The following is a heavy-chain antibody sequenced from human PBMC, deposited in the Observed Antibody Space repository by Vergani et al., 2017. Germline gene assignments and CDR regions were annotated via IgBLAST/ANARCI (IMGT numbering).Heavy chain of an antibody. V-gene: IGHV3-11*01. Sequence: QVHLVESGGGLVTPGGSLTLSCAASGFPFSDYYMSWIRQAPGKGLEWVSYISSSGSTIYYADSVKGRFTISRDNAKNSLYLQMNSLRAEDTAVYYCARDRGYGYTEDYYYYMDVWGKGTTVTVSS. CDR2: ISSSGSTI. J-gene: IGHJ6*03. CDR1: GFPFSDYY. CDR3: ARDRGYGYTEDYYYYMDV. D-gene: IGHD5-18*01.